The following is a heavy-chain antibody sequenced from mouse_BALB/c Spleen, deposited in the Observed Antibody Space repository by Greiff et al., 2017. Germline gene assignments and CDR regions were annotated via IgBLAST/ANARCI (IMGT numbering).Heavy chain of an antibody. Sequence: VHVKQSGPELVKPGASMKISCKASGYSFTGYTMNWVKQSHGKNLEWIGLINPYNGGTSYNQKFKGKATLTVDTSSSTAYMQLSSLTSEDSAVYYCTSGGTWFAYWGQGTLVTVSA. J-gene: IGHJ3*01. V-gene: IGHV1-25*01. CDR3: TSGGTWFAY. CDR1: GYSFTGYT. CDR2: INPYNGGT.